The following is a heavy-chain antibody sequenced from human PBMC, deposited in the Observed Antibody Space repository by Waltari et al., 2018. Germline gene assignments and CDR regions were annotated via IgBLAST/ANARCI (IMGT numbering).Heavy chain of an antibody. CDR3: ARGRIVVVPAATNWFDP. J-gene: IGHJ5*02. V-gene: IGHV1-46*01. D-gene: IGHD2-2*01. CDR1: GYTFTSYY. CDR2: INPSGGST. Sequence: QVQLVQSGAAVKKPGASVKVSCKASGYTFTSYYMHWVRQAPGQGLEWMGIINPSGGSTSYAQKFQGRVTMTRDTSTSTVYMELSSLRSEDTAVYYCARGRIVVVPAATNWFDPWGQGTLVTVSS.